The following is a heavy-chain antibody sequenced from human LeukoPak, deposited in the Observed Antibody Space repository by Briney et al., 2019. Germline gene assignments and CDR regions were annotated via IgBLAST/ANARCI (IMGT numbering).Heavy chain of an antibody. V-gene: IGHV1-18*01. CDR3: ARGLWGYDSSGYHANFYYYYYMDV. CDR2: ISAYNGNT. J-gene: IGHJ6*03. Sequence: EASVKVSCKASGYTFNSYGISWVRQAPRQGLEWVGWISAYNGNTNYAQKLQGRVTMTTDTSTSTAYMELRSLRSDDTAVYYCARGLWGYDSSGYHANFYYYYYMDVWGKGTTVTVSS. CDR1: GYTFNSYG. D-gene: IGHD3-22*01.